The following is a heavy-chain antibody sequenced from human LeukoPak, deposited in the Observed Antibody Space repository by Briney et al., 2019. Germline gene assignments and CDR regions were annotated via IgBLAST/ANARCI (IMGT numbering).Heavy chain of an antibody. CDR1: GFTFSNYG. CDR3: AREGKYCSGGSCYLPGYYDGRGDGMDV. Sequence: SGGSLRLSCITSGFTFSNYGMHWVRQAPGKGLEWVAFIPYDRSKRNYADSVKGRFTISRDNSKNTVYLQMHSLRPEDTAVYYCAREGKYCSGGSCYLPGYYDGRGDGMDVWGQGTTVTVSS. J-gene: IGHJ6*02. V-gene: IGHV3-30*02. D-gene: IGHD2-15*01. CDR2: IPYDRSKR.